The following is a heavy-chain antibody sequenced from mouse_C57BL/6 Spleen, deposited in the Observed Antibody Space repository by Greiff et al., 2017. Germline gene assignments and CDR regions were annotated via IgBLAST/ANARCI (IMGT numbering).Heavy chain of an antibody. J-gene: IGHJ1*03. Sequence: QVQLQQSGAELVKPGASVKISCKASGYAFSSYWLNWVKQRPGKGLEWIGQIYPGDGDTNYNGKFKGKATLTADKFSSTAYMQHSSLTAEDSAVYFCARKNYWYFDVRGTETTVTVSS. CDR2: IYPGDGDT. V-gene: IGHV1-80*01. CDR3: ARKNYWYFDV. CDR1: GYAFSSYW.